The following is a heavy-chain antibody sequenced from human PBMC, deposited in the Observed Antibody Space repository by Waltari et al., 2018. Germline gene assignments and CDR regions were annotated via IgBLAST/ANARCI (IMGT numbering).Heavy chain of an antibody. Sequence: EVQLVESGGGLVQPGGSLRLSCAASGFPFSSYWMSWVRQAPGKGLEWVANIKQDGSEKYYVDSVKGRFTISRDNAKNSLYLQMNSLRAEDTAVYYCARKVAFYNWNDIGWYFDLWGRGTLVTVSS. CDR2: IKQDGSEK. D-gene: IGHD1-20*01. CDR1: GFPFSSYW. V-gene: IGHV3-7*01. CDR3: ARKVAFYNWNDIGWYFDL. J-gene: IGHJ2*01.